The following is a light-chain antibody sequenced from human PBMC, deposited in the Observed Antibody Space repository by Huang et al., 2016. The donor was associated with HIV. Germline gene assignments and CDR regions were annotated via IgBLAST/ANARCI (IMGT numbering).Light chain of an antibody. CDR2: GAS. CDR1: QSVSSSY. Sequence: EIVLTQSPGTLSLSPGERATLSCRASQSVSSSYLAWYQQRPGQAPRLLIYGASSRATGIPDRCTGSASGTDFTLTISGLEPEDFAVYYCQQHGSSPWSFGQGSKVEIK. V-gene: IGKV3-20*01. J-gene: IGKJ1*01. CDR3: QQHGSSPWS.